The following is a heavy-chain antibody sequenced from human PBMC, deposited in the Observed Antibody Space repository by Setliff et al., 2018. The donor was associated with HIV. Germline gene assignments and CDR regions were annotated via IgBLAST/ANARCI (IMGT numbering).Heavy chain of an antibody. J-gene: IGHJ4*02. V-gene: IGHV3-74*01. CDR1: GISFGNHW. CDR3: AKNLYSSRWSPLDY. Sequence: SCAASGISFGNHWMYWVRQAPGKGLVWVSRINADGSITDYADSVKGRFTISRDNSKNTLYLQMNSLRTEDTAVNYCAKNLYSSRWSPLDYWGQGTLVTV. CDR2: INADGSIT. D-gene: IGHD6-13*01.